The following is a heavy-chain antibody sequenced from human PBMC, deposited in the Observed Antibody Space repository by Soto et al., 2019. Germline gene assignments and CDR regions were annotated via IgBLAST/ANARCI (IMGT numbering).Heavy chain of an antibody. J-gene: IGHJ2*01. CDR2: LSYGGSDR. V-gene: IGHV3-30*18. CDR3: ANERGYTGYEWYFDL. Sequence: QVQLMESGGGVVQPGRSLRLSCAASGFIFSNFGMHWVRQAPGKGLEWVAVLSYGGSDRSYADSVQGRFTIPRDNSKNTLYLQMNSLRVEDTAVYYCANERGYTGYEWYFDLWGRGTLVTVSS. CDR1: GFIFSNFG. D-gene: IGHD5-12*01.